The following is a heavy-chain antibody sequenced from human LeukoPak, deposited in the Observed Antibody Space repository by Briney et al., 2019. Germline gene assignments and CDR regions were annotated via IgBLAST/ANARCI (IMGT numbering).Heavy chain of an antibody. CDR1: GFTFSSYS. Sequence: GGSLRLSCAASGFTFSSYSMNWVRQAPGKGLEWVSYISSSSSSIYYADSVKGRFTISRDNSKNTLYLQVNSLRAEDTAVYYCAKGGKWDVTPFDYWGQGTLVTVSS. D-gene: IGHD1-26*01. CDR3: AKGGKWDVTPFDY. V-gene: IGHV3-48*01. CDR2: ISSSSSSI. J-gene: IGHJ4*02.